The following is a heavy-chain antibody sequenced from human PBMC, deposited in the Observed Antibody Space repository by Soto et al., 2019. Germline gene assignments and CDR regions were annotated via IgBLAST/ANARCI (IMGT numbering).Heavy chain of an antibody. V-gene: IGHV2-5*02. CDR2: IYWDDDK. CDR1: GFSLTTSGVG. Sequence: QITLNESGPPVVKPAETLTLTCTFSGFSLTTSGVGVGWIRQSPGKAPEWLALIYWDDDKRYSASLKSRLTITKDASKNQVVLTMASVYPADTATYYCAHRILRTVFGLVTTTAIYFDFWGQGTPVVVSS. D-gene: IGHD3-3*01. J-gene: IGHJ4*02. CDR3: AHRILRTVFGLVTTTAIYFDF.